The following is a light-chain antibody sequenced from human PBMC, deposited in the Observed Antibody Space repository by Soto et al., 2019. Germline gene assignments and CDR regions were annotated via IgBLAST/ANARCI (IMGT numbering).Light chain of an antibody. CDR3: QQYGSSSYT. CDR2: GAS. J-gene: IGKJ2*01. CDR1: QSVSSSY. V-gene: IGKV3-20*01. Sequence: EIVLTQSPGTLSLSPGERATLSCRASQSVSSSYLAWYQQKPGQAPRLLIYGASSRATGIPDRFSGSGSGTDFTLTISRLEHEDVAVYYCQQYGSSSYTFGQGTKLEIK.